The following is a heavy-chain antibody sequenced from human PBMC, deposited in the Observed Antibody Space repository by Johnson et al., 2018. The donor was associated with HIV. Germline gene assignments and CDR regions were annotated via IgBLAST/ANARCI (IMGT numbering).Heavy chain of an antibody. CDR2: IWYDGTNK. D-gene: IGHD4-17*01. CDR1: GFTFSSYG. CDR3: AKDAYDYGDYGAFDI. Sequence: QVQLVESGGGVVQPGKSLRLSCVASGFTFSSYGMHWVRQAPGRGLVWVAVIWYDGTNKYYADSVKGRFTISRENAKNSLYLQMNSLRPEDTAVYYCAKDAYDYGDYGAFDIWGQGTMVTVSS. V-gene: IGHV3-33*06. J-gene: IGHJ3*02.